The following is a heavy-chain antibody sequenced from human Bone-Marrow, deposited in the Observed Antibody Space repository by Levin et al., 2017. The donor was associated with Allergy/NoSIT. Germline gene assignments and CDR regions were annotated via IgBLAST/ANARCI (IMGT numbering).Heavy chain of an antibody. CDR3: AKDTGSYYGAPDL. CDR2: IANNGGRT. D-gene: IGHD1-26*01. Sequence: GGSLRLSCAASGFNFRMYAMTWVRQTPGKGLEWVSTIANNGGRTEYTGSVKGRFTISRDNSNNMLYLQMNNLRAEDTALYYCAKDTGSYYGAPDLWGQGALVTVSS. V-gene: IGHV3-23*01. J-gene: IGHJ4*02. CDR1: GFNFRMYA.